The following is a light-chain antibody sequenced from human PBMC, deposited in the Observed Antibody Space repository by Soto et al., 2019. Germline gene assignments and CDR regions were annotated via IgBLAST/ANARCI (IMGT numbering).Light chain of an antibody. Sequence: SSELTQPPSVSVSPGQTASITCSGDKLGDNYACWYQQKPGQSPVLVIYQDSKRPSGIPERFSGSNSGNTATLTISGTQAMDEADYYCQAWDSSHVVFGGGTKVTVL. CDR1: KLGDNY. CDR3: QAWDSSHVV. CDR2: QDS. V-gene: IGLV3-1*01. J-gene: IGLJ2*01.